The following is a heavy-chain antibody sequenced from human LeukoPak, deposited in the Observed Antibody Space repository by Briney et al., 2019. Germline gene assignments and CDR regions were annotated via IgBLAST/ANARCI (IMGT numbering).Heavy chain of an antibody. J-gene: IGHJ4*02. D-gene: IGHD3-22*01. CDR1: GFTFSSYG. V-gene: IGHV3-33*01. CDR2: IWYDGSNK. Sequence: GRSLRLSCAASGFTFSSYGMHWVRQAPGKGLEWVAVIWYDGSNKYYADSVKGRFTISRDNSKNTLYLQMNSLRAEDTAVYYCARDRDSSGYYTTTSLDYWGQGTLVTVSS. CDR3: ARDRDSSGYYTTTSLDY.